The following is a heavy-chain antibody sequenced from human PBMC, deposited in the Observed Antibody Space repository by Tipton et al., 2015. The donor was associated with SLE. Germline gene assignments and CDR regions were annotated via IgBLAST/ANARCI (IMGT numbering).Heavy chain of an antibody. CDR1: GDSISSSSYY. Sequence: TLSLTCSVSGDSISSSSYYWGWIRQPPEKGLEWIGSINYSGSTYYNPSLKSRVTISVDTSKNQFSLKLSSVTAADTAVYYCARHRGYSSSWDFDYWGQGTLVTVSS. V-gene: IGHV4-39*01. CDR3: ARHRGYSSSWDFDY. D-gene: IGHD6-13*01. J-gene: IGHJ4*02. CDR2: INYSGST.